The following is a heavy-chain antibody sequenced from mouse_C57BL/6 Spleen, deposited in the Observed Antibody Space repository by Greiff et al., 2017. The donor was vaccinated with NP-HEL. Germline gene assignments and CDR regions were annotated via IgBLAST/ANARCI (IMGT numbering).Heavy chain of an antibody. CDR3: ARGGYDGNYAY. CDR1: GYTFTDYY. Sequence: EVKLQQSGPELVKPGASVKISCKASGYTFTDYYMNWVKQSHGKSLEWIGDINPNNGGTSYNQKFKGKATLTVDKSSSTAYMELRSLTSEDSAVYYCARGGYDGNYAYWGQGTLVTVSA. V-gene: IGHV1-26*01. D-gene: IGHD2-3*01. CDR2: INPNNGGT. J-gene: IGHJ3*01.